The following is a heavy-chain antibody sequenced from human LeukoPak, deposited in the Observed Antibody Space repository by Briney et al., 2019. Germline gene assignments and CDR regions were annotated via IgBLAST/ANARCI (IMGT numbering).Heavy chain of an antibody. CDR3: AREPYDSSAFDI. Sequence: ASVKVSCKVSGYTLTELSMHWVRQAPGKGLEWMGGFDPEDGETIYAQKFQGRVTMTRDMSTSTVYMELSSLRSEDTAVYYCAREPYDSSAFDIWGQGTMVTVSS. D-gene: IGHD3-22*01. CDR1: GYTLTELS. CDR2: FDPEDGET. J-gene: IGHJ3*02. V-gene: IGHV1-24*01.